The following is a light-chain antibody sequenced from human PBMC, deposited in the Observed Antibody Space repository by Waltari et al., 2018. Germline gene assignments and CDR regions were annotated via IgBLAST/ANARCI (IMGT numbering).Light chain of an antibody. Sequence: QSTLTQPASESGSPGKKNTISCTGTSRDIGGYNYVPWYQQHPDKATKLMIYDVSNRPSGVSNRFSGSKSGNTASLTISGLQAEDEADYYCSSYTSSSTLRFGGGTKLTVL. V-gene: IGLV2-14*03. CDR3: SSYTSSSTLR. CDR2: DVS. J-gene: IGLJ2*01. CDR1: SRDIGGYNY.